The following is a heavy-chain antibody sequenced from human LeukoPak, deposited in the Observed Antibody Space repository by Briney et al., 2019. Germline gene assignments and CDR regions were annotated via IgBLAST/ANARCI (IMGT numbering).Heavy chain of an antibody. Sequence: SETLSLTCTVSGGSINSYYWSWIRQPAGKGLEWIGRIYTSGSTNYDPPLSSRVTMSVDTSKNQFSLKLTSVTAADTAVYFCARGRFDSSGAGDYFDHRGQGTLVTVSS. CDR1: GGSINSYY. V-gene: IGHV4-4*07. J-gene: IGHJ4*02. CDR3: ARGRFDSSGAGDYFDH. D-gene: IGHD3-22*01. CDR2: IYTSGST.